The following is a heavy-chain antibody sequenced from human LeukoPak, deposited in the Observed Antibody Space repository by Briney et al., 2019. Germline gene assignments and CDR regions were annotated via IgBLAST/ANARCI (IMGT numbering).Heavy chain of an antibody. CDR3: ARRIRGAPTDY. D-gene: IGHD3-10*01. V-gene: IGHV1-8*01. J-gene: IGHJ4*02. CDR2: MNPKSGNT. Sequence: GASGKVSCKASGYTFTSYDLNWVRQGTGQGLEWMGWMNPKSGNTGYAQECQGGVTITRNTSISTAYMELSSLTSEDTAVYYCARRIRGAPTDYWGTGTLVTVSS. CDR1: GYTFTSYD.